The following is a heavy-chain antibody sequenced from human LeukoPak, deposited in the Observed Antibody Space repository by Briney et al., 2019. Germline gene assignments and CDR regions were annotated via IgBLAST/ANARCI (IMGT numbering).Heavy chain of an antibody. CDR1: GYTFTSYY. Sequence: GASVKVSCKASGYTFTSYYMHWVRQAPGQGLEWMGIINPSGGSTSYAQKFQGRVTMTRDTSTSTVYMELSSLRSEDTAVYYCARAASYCSSTSRPLGYWGQGTLVTVSS. CDR2: INPSGGST. V-gene: IGHV1-46*01. CDR3: ARAASYCSSTSRPLGY. D-gene: IGHD2-2*01. J-gene: IGHJ4*02.